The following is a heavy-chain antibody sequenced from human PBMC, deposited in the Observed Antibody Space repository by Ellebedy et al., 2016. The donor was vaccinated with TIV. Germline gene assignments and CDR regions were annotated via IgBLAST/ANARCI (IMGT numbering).Heavy chain of an antibody. CDR1: GGTFSSYA. Sequence: SVKVSXXASGGTFSSYAISWVRQAPGQGLEWMGGIIPIFGTANYAQKFQGRVTITADESTSTAYMELSSLRSEDTAVYYCARAARPVYSGYKIYYYMDVWGKGTTVTVSS. D-gene: IGHD5-12*01. V-gene: IGHV1-69*13. J-gene: IGHJ6*03. CDR3: ARAARPVYSGYKIYYYMDV. CDR2: IIPIFGTA.